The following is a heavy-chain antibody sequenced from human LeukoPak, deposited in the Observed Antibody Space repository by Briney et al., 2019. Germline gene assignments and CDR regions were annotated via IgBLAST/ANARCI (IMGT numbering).Heavy chain of an antibody. CDR1: GFTFRSYA. V-gene: IGHV3-30*02. J-gene: IGHJ4*02. D-gene: IGHD1-26*01. CDR2: IRSDGSTK. Sequence: PGGSLRLSCAASGFTFRSYAMYWVRQAPGKGLEWVAFIRSDGSTKYFADSVKGRFTISRDNSKNTLYLQMNSLRAEDTAVYYCAKDQLLGGSYTFDYWGQGTLVTVSS. CDR3: AKDQLLGGSYTFDY.